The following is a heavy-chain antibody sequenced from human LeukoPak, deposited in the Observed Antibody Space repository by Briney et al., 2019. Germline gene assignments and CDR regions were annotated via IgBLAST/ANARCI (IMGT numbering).Heavy chain of an antibody. D-gene: IGHD3-22*01. CDR3: ARKAPYYYDGSGPLGTYYFDY. V-gene: IGHV4-39*07. J-gene: IGHJ4*02. Sequence: LETLSLTCSVSGGSISSSSYYWGWIRQPPGKGLEWIGGIYYSGSTYYNPSLKSRVTISVDTSKNQFSLKLNSVTAADTAVYYCARKAPYYYDGSGPLGTYYFDYWGQGTLVTVSS. CDR1: GGSISSSSYY. CDR2: IYYSGST.